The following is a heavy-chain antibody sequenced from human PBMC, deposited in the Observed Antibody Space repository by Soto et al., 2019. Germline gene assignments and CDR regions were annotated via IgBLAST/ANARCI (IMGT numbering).Heavy chain of an antibody. J-gene: IGHJ4*02. V-gene: IGHV3-30*18. CDR1: GFTFSRYA. CDR2: ISYDGRNK. D-gene: IGHD3-9*01. Sequence: TGGSLRLSCAASGFTFSRYAMHWVRQAPGKGLEWVAVISYDGRNKYYGDSVKGRFSISRENSKNTLYLQMNSLRAEDTAVYYCAKVLGERYFDWLSPYFWGQGTLVTVSS. CDR3: AKVLGERYFDWLSPYF.